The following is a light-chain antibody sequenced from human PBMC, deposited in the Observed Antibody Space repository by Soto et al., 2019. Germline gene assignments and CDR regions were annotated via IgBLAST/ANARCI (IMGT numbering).Light chain of an antibody. V-gene: IGKV1-39*01. J-gene: IGKJ2*01. Sequence: DIQMTQSPYSLSASLGDSVTITCRASQNIRPYLNWYQQKPGRAPKLLIHSASALPSGVPSRFSGSGSGTEFTLTMSGLQPEDFASYYCQQGHSTPYTFGQGTKVESK. CDR2: SAS. CDR1: QNIRPY. CDR3: QQGHSTPYT.